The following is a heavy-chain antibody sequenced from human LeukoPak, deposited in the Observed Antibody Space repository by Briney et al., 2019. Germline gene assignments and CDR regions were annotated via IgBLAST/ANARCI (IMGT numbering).Heavy chain of an antibody. CDR2: INTNTGNP. CDR3: ARNRQPLGDYRTTTIYYYGMDV. Sequence: ASVKVSCKASGYTFTSYAMNWVRQAPGQGLEWMGWINTNTGNPTYAQGFTGRFVFSLDTSVSTAFLQISSLKAEDTAVYYCARNRQPLGDYRTTTIYYYGMDVWGQGTTVTVSS. D-gene: IGHD1-1*01. CDR1: GYTFTSYA. V-gene: IGHV7-4-1*02. J-gene: IGHJ6*02.